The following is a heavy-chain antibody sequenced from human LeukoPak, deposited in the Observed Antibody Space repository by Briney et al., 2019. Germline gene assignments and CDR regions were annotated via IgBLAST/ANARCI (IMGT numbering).Heavy chain of an antibody. J-gene: IGHJ6*02. CDR1: GGSISSSSYY. CDR2: IYYSGST. Sequence: SETLSLTCTVSGGSISSSSYYWGWIRQPPGKGLEWIGSIYYSGSTNYNPSLKSRVTISVDTSKNQFSLKLSSVTAADTAVYYCARHRYSGSYAHYGMDVWGQGTTVTVSS. D-gene: IGHD1-26*01. V-gene: IGHV4-39*07. CDR3: ARHRYSGSYAHYGMDV.